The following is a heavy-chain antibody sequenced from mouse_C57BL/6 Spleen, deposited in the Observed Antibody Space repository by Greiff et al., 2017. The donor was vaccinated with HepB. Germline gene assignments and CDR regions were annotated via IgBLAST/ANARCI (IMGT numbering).Heavy chain of an antibody. V-gene: IGHV1-4*01. CDR3: ARWNGSIAMGY. D-gene: IGHD1-1*01. Sequence: VKLMESGAELARPGASVKMSCKASGYTFTSYTMHWVKQRPGQGLEWIGYINPSSGYTKYNQKFKDKATLTADKSSSTAYMQLSSLTSEDSAVYYCARWNGSIAMGYWGQGTSVTVSS. J-gene: IGHJ4*01. CDR2: INPSSGYT. CDR1: GYTFTSYT.